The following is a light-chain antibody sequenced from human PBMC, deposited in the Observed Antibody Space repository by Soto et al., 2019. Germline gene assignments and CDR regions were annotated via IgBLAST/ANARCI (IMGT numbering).Light chain of an antibody. CDR1: SSDVGGYNY. Sequence: QSALTQPPSASGSPGQSVTISCTGTSSDVGGYNYVSWYQQNPGKVPKLMIYEVNKRPSGVPDRFSGSKSGNTASLTVSGLQAEDKADYYCTSYAGGNNVFGTGTKVTVL. CDR3: TSYAGGNNV. CDR2: EVN. V-gene: IGLV2-8*01. J-gene: IGLJ1*01.